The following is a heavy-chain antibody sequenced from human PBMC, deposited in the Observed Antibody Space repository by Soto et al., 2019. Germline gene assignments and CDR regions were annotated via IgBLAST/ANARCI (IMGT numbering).Heavy chain of an antibody. Sequence: SETLSLTCTVSGGSISSGGYYRSWIRQHPGKGLEWIGYIYYSGRTYYNPSLESRVTISVDTSKNQFSLKLSSVTAADTAVYYCAASCVACGGFNYYGMDVWGQGTTVTVSS. D-gene: IGHD2-21*01. CDR3: AASCVACGGFNYYGMDV. CDR2: IYYSGRT. V-gene: IGHV4-31*03. CDR1: GGSISSGGYY. J-gene: IGHJ6*02.